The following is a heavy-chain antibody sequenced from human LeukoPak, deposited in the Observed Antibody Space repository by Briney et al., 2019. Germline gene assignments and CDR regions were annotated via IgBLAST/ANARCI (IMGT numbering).Heavy chain of an antibody. J-gene: IGHJ4*02. D-gene: IGHD6-13*01. Sequence: GGSLRLSCAASGFTFSSYAMSWVRQAPGKELEWVSAISGSGGSTYYADSVKGRFTISRDNSKNTLYLQMNSLRAEDTAVYYCVKDGPGIAAAGTATFDYWGQGTLVTVSS. CDR1: GFTFSSYA. CDR3: VKDGPGIAAAGTATFDY. CDR2: ISGSGGST. V-gene: IGHV3-23*01.